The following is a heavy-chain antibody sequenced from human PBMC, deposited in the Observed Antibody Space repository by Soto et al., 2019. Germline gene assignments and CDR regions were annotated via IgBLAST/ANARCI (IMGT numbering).Heavy chain of an antibody. CDR3: VKDFRVGYDWTHD. D-gene: IGHD5-12*01. J-gene: IGHJ4*02. Sequence: EVQLLESGGDLVQPGGSLRLSCAASGFIFSSYAMSWVRQAPGKGLEWVSLIRGSGGPTNYADSVKGRFTVSRDNSKNILLLQMNSLRAEDTAVYYCVKDFRVGYDWTHDWGQGTLVTVSS. CDR2: IRGSGGPT. CDR1: GFIFSSYA. V-gene: IGHV3-23*01.